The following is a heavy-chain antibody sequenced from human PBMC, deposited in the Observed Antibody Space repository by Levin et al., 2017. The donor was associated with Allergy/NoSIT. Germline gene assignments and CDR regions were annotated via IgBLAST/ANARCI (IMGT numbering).Heavy chain of an antibody. CDR2: ISSSGTAI. Sequence: GESLKISCAASGFTFSSSEMNWVRLAPGKGLEWLSYISSSGTAIFYADSVKGRFTISRDNSKNSLFLQMNRLRAEDTAIYYCATVGRTTRPGYWGQGALVTVSS. J-gene: IGHJ4*02. CDR1: GFTFSSSE. D-gene: IGHD6-6*01. V-gene: IGHV3-48*03. CDR3: ATVGRTTRPGY.